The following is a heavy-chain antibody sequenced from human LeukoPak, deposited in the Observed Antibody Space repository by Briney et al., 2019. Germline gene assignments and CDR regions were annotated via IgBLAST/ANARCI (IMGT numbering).Heavy chain of an antibody. CDR3: ARGTSVVVPAAIPPLDY. CDR2: ISYDGSNK. D-gene: IGHD2-2*01. V-gene: IGHV3-30-3*01. Sequence: PGGSLRLSCAASGFTFSSYAMHWVRQAPGKGLEWVAVISYDGSNKYYADSVKGRFTISRDNSKNTLYLQMNSLRAEDTAVYYCARGTSVVVPAAIPPLDYWGQGTLVTVSS. J-gene: IGHJ4*02. CDR1: GFTFSSYA.